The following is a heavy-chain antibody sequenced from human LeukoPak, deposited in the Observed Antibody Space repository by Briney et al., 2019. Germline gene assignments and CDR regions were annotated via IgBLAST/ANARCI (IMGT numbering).Heavy chain of an antibody. CDR2: IYYSGST. J-gene: IGHJ4*02. CDR3: VRRDNTGWNYFDY. V-gene: IGHV4-59*08. CDR1: GGSINSHY. D-gene: IGHD6-19*01. Sequence: SETLSLTCTVSGGSINSHYWSWLRQPPGKGLEGIGDIYYSGSTKYNPSLKSRVTISVDTSKNHLSLKLSSVLAADTAIYYCVRRDNTGWNYFDYWGQGILVTVSS.